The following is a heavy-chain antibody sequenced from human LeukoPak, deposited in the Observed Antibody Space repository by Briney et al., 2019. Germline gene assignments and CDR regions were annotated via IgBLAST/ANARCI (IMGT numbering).Heavy chain of an antibody. CDR2: ISGSSSPI. CDR3: AQKGGADY. Sequence: GGALRPSSAAPGFTLCRVGMNWVRPGPGKGLEWFSYISGSSSPIYYADSVKGRFTISRDNAKNSLYLQMNSLRDEGTAVYYCAQKGGADYWGQGTLVTVSS. D-gene: IGHD2-15*01. CDR1: GFTLCRVG. V-gene: IGHV3-48*02. J-gene: IGHJ4*02.